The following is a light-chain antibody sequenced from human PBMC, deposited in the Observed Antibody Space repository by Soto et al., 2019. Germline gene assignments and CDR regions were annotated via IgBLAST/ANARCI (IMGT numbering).Light chain of an antibody. J-gene: IGLJ3*02. CDR1: NSNIGYNS. V-gene: IGLV1-47*01. CDR3: ATWDDNLSGVV. CDR2: RSH. Sequence: QTVVTQPPSVSGTPGQRVTISCSGSNSNIGYNSVYWYQQLPGTAPKLLIYRSHERPSGVPDRFSGSKSGTSASLAISGLRSEDEADYSCATWDDNLSGVVFGGGTKVTVL.